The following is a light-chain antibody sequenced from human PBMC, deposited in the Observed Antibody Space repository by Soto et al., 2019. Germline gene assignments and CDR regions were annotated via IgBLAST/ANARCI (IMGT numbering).Light chain of an antibody. CDR3: QKYNSAPRT. Sequence: DIQMTQSQSSLSASVGDRVTITCRASQGISNYLAWYQQKPGKVPKLLIYAASTLQSGVPSRFSGSGSGTDFTLTISSLQPEDVATYCCQKYNSAPRTFGQRTKVEIK. CDR1: QGISNY. CDR2: AAS. J-gene: IGKJ1*01. V-gene: IGKV1-27*01.